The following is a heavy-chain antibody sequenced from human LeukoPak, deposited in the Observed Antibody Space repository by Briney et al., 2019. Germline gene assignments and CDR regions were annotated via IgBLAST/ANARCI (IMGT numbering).Heavy chain of an antibody. CDR3: VRDQGGAVSY. CDR1: GFTFSSYW. CDR2: ISSFSGTI. D-gene: IGHD3-16*01. Sequence: GGSLRLSCAASGFTFSSYWMSWVRQAPGKGLEWVSYISSFSGTIDYADSVKGRFIISRDNAQNSLFLQMNSLRAEDTAVYYCVRDQGGAVSYWGQGTLVTVSS. V-gene: IGHV3-48*01. J-gene: IGHJ4*02.